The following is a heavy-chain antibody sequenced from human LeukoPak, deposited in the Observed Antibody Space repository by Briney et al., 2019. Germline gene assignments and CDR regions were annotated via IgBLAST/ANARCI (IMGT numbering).Heavy chain of an antibody. V-gene: IGHV3-30*18. CDR2: ISYDGRDK. CDR3: AKGNSGSDLGYFAL. J-gene: IGHJ2*01. CDR1: GFTFSSYW. Sequence: PGGSLRLSCAASGFTFSSYWMHWVRQAPGKGLEWMAGISYDGRDKFYADSVKGRSTISRDNTNNTLYLQMNSLRSEDTAVYYCAKGNSGSDLGYFALWGRGTLVTVSS. D-gene: IGHD5-12*01.